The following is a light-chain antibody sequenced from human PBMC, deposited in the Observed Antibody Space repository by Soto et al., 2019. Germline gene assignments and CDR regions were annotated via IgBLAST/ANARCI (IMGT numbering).Light chain of an antibody. J-gene: IGLJ3*02. CDR3: SSYTLTTTLA. CDR2: EVT. CDR1: SSDVGAYKF. Sequence: QSVLTQPASVSGSPGQSITISCTGTSSDVGAYKFVSWYQQHPGKAPKLMIYEVTERPSGVSDRFSGSKSGNTASLTISGLQAEEEADYYCSSYTLTTTLAFGGGTKVTVL. V-gene: IGLV2-14*01.